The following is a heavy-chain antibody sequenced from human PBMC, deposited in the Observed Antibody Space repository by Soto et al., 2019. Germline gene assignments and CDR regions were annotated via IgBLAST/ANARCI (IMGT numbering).Heavy chain of an antibody. J-gene: IGHJ3*02. Sequence: SETLSLTCTVSGGSISSYYWSWIRQPPGKGLEWIGYIYYSGSTNYNPSLKSRVTISVDTSKNQFSLKLSSVTAADTAVYYCARSGLPDIVVVPAVAFDIWGQGTMVTVSS. V-gene: IGHV4-59*01. CDR1: GGSISSYY. CDR3: ARSGLPDIVVVPAVAFDI. CDR2: IYYSGST. D-gene: IGHD2-2*01.